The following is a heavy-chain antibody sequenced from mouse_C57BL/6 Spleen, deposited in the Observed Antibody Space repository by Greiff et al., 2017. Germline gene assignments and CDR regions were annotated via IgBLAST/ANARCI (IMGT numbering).Heavy chain of an antibody. CDR1: GFTFTDYY. Sequence: EVQLVESGGGLVQPGGSLSLSCAASGFTFTDYYMSWVRQTPGKALEWLGFIRYKANGYTTEYSESVKGRFTISRDNSQSILYLQMNSLRAEDSATYYCARYPHSSCYSWFAYWGQGTLVTVSA. CDR3: ARYPHSSCYSWFAY. CDR2: IRYKANGYTT. V-gene: IGHV7-3*01. D-gene: IGHD3-2*02. J-gene: IGHJ3*01.